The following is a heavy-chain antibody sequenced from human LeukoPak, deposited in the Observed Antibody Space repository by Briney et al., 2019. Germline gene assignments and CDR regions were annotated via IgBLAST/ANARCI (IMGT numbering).Heavy chain of an antibody. D-gene: IGHD3-10*01. CDR2: IWYDGGNK. J-gene: IGHJ6*02. CDR1: GFTFTSYT. CDR3: ARDFKDVITMVRVQVTRDYYYYGMDV. Sequence: TGGSLRLSCAASGFTFTSYTMHWVRQAPGKGLERVSVIWYDGGNKYYADSVKGRFTISRDNSKNTLYLQMNSLRAEDTAVYYCARDFKDVITMVRVQVTRDYYYYGMDVWGQGTTVTVSS. V-gene: IGHV3-33*01.